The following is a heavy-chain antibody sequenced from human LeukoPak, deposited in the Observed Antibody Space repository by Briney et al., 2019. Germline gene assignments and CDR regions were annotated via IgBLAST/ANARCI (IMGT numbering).Heavy chain of an antibody. V-gene: IGHV3-23*01. CDR3: AKGGDGEYYDSSGYYSNTLGN. CDR1: GFTFSSYG. Sequence: GGSLRLSCAASGFTFSSYGMSWVRQAPGKGLEWVSAISGSGGSTYYADSVKGRFTISSDNSKNTLYLQMNSLRAEDTAVYYCAKGGDGEYYDSSGYYSNTLGNWGQGILVTVSS. CDR2: ISGSGGST. J-gene: IGHJ4*02. D-gene: IGHD3-22*01.